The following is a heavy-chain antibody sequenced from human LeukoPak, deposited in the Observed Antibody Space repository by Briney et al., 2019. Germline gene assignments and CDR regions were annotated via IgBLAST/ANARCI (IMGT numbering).Heavy chain of an antibody. J-gene: IGHJ4*02. V-gene: IGHV3-30*02. D-gene: IGHD1-1*01. CDR3: AKKGQADDDGKPD. CDR1: GFTFSSYG. Sequence: SGGSLRLSCAASGFTFSSYGMHWVRQAPGKGLEWVAFIRYDGSNKYYADSVKGRFTISRDNSKNTLYLQMNSLRVEDTAVYYCAKKGQADDDGKPDWGQGTLVTVSS. CDR2: IRYDGSNK.